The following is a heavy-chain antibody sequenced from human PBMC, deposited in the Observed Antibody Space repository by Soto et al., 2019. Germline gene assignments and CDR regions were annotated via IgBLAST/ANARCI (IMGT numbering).Heavy chain of an antibody. J-gene: IGHJ6*02. D-gene: IGHD3-10*01. CDR3: ARELVLLWFGELSAYYYGTDV. V-gene: IGHV3-33*01. CDR2: IWYDGSNK. Sequence: VAVIWYDGSNKYYADSVKGRFTISRDNSKNTLYLQMNSLRAEDTAVYYCARELVLLWFGELSAYYYGTDVWGQGTTVTVSS.